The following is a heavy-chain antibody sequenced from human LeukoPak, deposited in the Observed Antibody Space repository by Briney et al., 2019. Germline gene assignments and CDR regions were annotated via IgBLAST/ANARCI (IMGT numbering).Heavy chain of an antibody. CDR2: IRYDGSNK. CDR3: ARDPIDQAYCSGGSCYLDY. J-gene: IGHJ4*02. Sequence: GGSLRLSCAASGFTFSSYSMNWVRQAPGKGLEWVAFIRYDGSNKYYADSVKGRFTISRDNSKNTLYLQMNSLRSDDTAVYYCARDPIDQAYCSGGSCYLDYWGQGTLVTVSS. CDR1: GFTFSSYS. V-gene: IGHV3-30*02. D-gene: IGHD2-15*01.